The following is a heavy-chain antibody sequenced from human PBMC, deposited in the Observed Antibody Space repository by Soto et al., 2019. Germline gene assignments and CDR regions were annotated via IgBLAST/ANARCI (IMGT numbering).Heavy chain of an antibody. CDR2: IYYSGST. J-gene: IGHJ4*02. CDR1: GGSISSYY. Sequence: QVQLQESGPGLVKPSETLSLTCTVSGGSISSYYWSWIRQPPGKGLEWIGYIYYSGSTNYNPSLKRRVTISVDTSKNQFSLKLSSVTAADTAVYYCARRYGLGSFDYWGQGTRVTVSS. CDR3: ARRYGLGSFDY. V-gene: IGHV4-59*08. D-gene: IGHD3-10*01.